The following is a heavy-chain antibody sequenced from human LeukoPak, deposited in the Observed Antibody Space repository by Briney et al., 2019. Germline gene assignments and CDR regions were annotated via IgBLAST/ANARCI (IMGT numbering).Heavy chain of an antibody. CDR1: GFTFSSYA. J-gene: IGHJ4*02. CDR2: ISGSGGST. Sequence: GGSLRLSCAASGFTFSSYAMSWVRQAPGKGLEWVSAISGSGGSTYYADSVKGRFTISGDNSKNTLYLQMNSLRAEDTAVYYCAKRVRVSQTYYFDYWGQGTLVTVSS. V-gene: IGHV3-23*01. CDR3: AKRVRVSQTYYFDY.